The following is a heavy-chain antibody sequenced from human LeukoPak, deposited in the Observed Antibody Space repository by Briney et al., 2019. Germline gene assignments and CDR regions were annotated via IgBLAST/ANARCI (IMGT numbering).Heavy chain of an antibody. CDR2: INHSGST. D-gene: IGHD4-23*01. V-gene: IGHV4-34*01. CDR1: GGSFSGYY. J-gene: IGHJ4*02. CDR3: ARHASTVVTPFDY. Sequence: KPSETLSLTCAVYGGSFSGYYWSWIRQPPGKGLEWIGEINHSGSTNYNPSLKSRVTISVDTSKNQFSLKLSSVTAADTAVYYCARHASTVVTPFDYWGQGTLVTVSS.